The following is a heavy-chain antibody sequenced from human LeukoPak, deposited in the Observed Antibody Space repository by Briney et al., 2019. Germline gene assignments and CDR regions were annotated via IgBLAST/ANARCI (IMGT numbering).Heavy chain of an antibody. J-gene: IGHJ4*02. Sequence: TSETLSLTCSVSGGSISTYYWTWIRQPPGKGLEWLGYIYYSGTTNYNPSLKSRVTMSADTSKNHFSLKLSSVTAADTAVYYCARHAPYGDFEYWGQGTLVTVSS. CDR2: IYYSGTT. D-gene: IGHD4-17*01. CDR3: ARHAPYGDFEY. V-gene: IGHV4-59*08. CDR1: GGSISTYY.